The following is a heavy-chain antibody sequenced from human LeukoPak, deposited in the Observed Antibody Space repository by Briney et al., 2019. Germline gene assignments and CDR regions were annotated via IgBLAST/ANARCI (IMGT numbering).Heavy chain of an antibody. V-gene: IGHV3-23*01. Sequence: PGGSLRLSCAASGLTLSSYGMSWVRQAPGKGLEWVSFISGNGGRTDYAESVKGRFTISRDNSKNTVYLQMNSLRDEDTATYYCAKDPNGDYVGTFDMWGQGTMVTVSS. CDR1: GLTLSSYG. CDR2: ISGNGGRT. J-gene: IGHJ3*02. D-gene: IGHD4-17*01. CDR3: AKDPNGDYVGTFDM.